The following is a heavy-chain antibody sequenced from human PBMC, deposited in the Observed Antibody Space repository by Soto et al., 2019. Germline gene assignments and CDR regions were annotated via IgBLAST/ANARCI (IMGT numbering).Heavy chain of an antibody. CDR2: ILPGDSDT. V-gene: IGHV5-51*01. J-gene: IGHJ5*02. CDR3: ARVSSRPTVVADWLDP. Sequence: GESLKISCRGSGYIFSTYWIGWVRQMPGEGLEWMGIILPGDSDTRYSPSFQGQVTISADKSINTAYLQWSSLKPSDTAIYYCARVSSRPTVVADWLDPWGQGTLVTVSS. D-gene: IGHD1-1*01. CDR1: GYIFSTYW.